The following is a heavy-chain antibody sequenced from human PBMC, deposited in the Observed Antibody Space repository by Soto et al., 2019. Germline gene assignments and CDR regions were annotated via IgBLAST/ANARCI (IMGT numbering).Heavy chain of an antibody. CDR1: GGSLSNYY. V-gene: IGHV4-59*01. D-gene: IGHD2-2*01. CDR3: AKGRKASNAWFDA. CDR2: VHYSGSI. Sequence: QVQLRESGPGLVKPSETLSLTCTISGGSLSNYYWSWIRQTPGKGLEWIGYVHYSGSINYNPSLPRRVTISVDTSKNEVSLRLGSLTAADTAVYFCAKGRKASNAWFDAWGQGTLVTVSS. J-gene: IGHJ5*02.